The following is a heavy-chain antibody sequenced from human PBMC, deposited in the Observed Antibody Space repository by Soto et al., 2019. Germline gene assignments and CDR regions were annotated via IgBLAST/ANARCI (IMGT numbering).Heavy chain of an antibody. V-gene: IGHV1-24*01. CDR1: GYTLTELS. Sequence: ASVKVSCKVSGYTLTELSMHWVRQAPGKGLEWMGGFDPEDGETIYAQKFQGRVTMTEDTSTDTAYMELSSLRSEDTALYYCATGDSSSSGESRHYYYYGMDVWGQGTTVTV. CDR2: FDPEDGET. J-gene: IGHJ6*02. D-gene: IGHD6-6*01. CDR3: ATGDSSSSGESRHYYYYGMDV.